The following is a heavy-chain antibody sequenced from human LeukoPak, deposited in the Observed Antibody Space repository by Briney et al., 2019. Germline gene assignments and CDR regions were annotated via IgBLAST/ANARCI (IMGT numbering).Heavy chain of an antibody. V-gene: IGHV4-4*07. Sequence: SETLSLTCTVPGGSISSYYWSWIRQPAGKGLGWIWRIYTSGSTNYNPSLKSRVTMSVDTSKNQFSLKLSSVTAADTAVYYCARDFSPAIGYCSSTSCAFDYWGQGTLVTVSS. CDR2: IYTSGST. D-gene: IGHD2-2*01. CDR3: ARDFSPAIGYCSSTSCAFDY. CDR1: GGSISSYY. J-gene: IGHJ4*02.